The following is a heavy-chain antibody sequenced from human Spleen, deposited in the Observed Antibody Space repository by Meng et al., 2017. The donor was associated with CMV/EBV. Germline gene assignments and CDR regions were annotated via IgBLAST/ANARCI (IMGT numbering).Heavy chain of an antibody. CDR1: GFTFSSYG. Sequence: GGSLRLSCAASGFTFSSYGMHWVRQAPGKGLEWVAFIRYDGSNKYYADSVKGRFTISRDNSKNTLYLQMNSLRAEDTAVYYCAKDSTANDILTGYYGMDVWGQGTTVTVSS. CDR3: AKDSTANDILTGYYGMDV. V-gene: IGHV3-30*02. D-gene: IGHD3-9*01. J-gene: IGHJ6*02. CDR2: IRYDGSNK.